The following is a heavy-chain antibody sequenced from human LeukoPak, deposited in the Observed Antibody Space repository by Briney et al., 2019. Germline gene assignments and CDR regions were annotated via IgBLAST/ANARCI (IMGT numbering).Heavy chain of an antibody. J-gene: IGHJ4*02. V-gene: IGHV4-59*01. CDR1: GGSISSYY. D-gene: IGHD3-10*01. CDR3: ARYGGTFLDS. Sequence: SETLSLTCTVSGGSISSYYWSWIRQPPGKGLEWIGYVSHSGSTSYNPSLKSRVTVSLDTSKNLFSLKLSSVTAADTAVYYCARYGGTFLDSWGQGTLVTVSS. CDR2: VSHSGST.